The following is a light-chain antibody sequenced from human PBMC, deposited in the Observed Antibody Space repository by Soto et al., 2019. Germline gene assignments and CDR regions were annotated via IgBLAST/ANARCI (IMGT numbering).Light chain of an antibody. CDR2: DVS. Sequence: QSALSQPASVSGSPGQSITTSCTGTSSDVGVSNYVSWYQHHPGKGPKLMIYDVSYRPAGVPNRFSGSKSGSTASLTISGLQAEDEADYYCSSYTTTSSLYIFGTGTKLTVL. V-gene: IGLV2-14*03. J-gene: IGLJ1*01. CDR3: SSYTTTSSLYI. CDR1: SSDVGVSNY.